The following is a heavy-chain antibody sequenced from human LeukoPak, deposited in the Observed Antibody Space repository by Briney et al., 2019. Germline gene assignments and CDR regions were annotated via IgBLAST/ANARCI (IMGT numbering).Heavy chain of an antibody. CDR3: AGAFDI. V-gene: IGHV3-48*02. Sequence: PGGSLRLSCAASGFTFATHNMNWVRQAPGKGLEWISYISGSGSTISYADSVKGRFTTSRDNAQNSLYLQMKSLRDEDTAVYYCAGAFDIWGQGTVVTVSS. J-gene: IGHJ3*02. CDR2: ISGSGSTI. CDR1: GFTFATHN.